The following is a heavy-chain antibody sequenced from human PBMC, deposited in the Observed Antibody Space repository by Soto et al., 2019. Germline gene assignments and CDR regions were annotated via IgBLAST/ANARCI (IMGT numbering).Heavy chain of an antibody. J-gene: IGHJ5*02. CDR2: IIPIFGTA. CDR1: GGTFSSYA. Sequence: QVQLVQSGAEVKKPGSSVKVSCKASGGTFSSYAISWVRQAPGQGLEWMGGIIPIFGTANYALKFQGRVTITADESTSTAYMELSSLRSEDTAVYYCARARGSDSSSWFGRCPNWFDPWGQGTLVTVSS. CDR3: ARARGSDSSSWFGRCPNWFDP. V-gene: IGHV1-69*01. D-gene: IGHD6-13*01.